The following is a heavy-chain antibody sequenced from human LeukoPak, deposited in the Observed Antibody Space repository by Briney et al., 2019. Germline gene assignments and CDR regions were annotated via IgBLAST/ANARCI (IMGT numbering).Heavy chain of an antibody. CDR3: ARAEPRHILYYFDY. CDR2: INYSGGST. J-gene: IGHJ4*02. D-gene: IGHD1-1*01. V-gene: IGHV3-23*01. CDR1: GFTFSSYA. Sequence: GGSLRLSCAASGFTFSSYAMSWVRQAPGKGLEWVSTINYSGGSTYYADSVKGRFTISRDNSKNTLYLQMNSLRAEDTAIYYCARAEPRHILYYFDYWGQGTLVTVSS.